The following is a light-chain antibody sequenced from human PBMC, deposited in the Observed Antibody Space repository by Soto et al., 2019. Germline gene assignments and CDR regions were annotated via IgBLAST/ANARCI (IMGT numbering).Light chain of an antibody. CDR3: HQRSTWPFT. J-gene: IGKJ3*01. CDR1: QSISSY. Sequence: ENVLTQSPATLSLSPGERATLSCRASQSISSYLAWYQQKPDQAPRLLIYDASNRATGIPARFSGSGSGTDFTLPISSLEPADFAVYYCHQRSTWPFTFGPGTKVDIK. CDR2: DAS. V-gene: IGKV3-11*01.